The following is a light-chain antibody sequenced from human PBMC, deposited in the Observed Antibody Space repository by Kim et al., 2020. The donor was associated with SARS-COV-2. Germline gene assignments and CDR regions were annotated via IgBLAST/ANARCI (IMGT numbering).Light chain of an antibody. CDR2: ATS. Sequence: EIVLTQSPGTLSLSPGERATLSCRASQSVSSSSLAWYQQKPGQAPRLIIYATSSRATGIPDRFSGSGSGTDFALTISRLEPEDFAVYYCQQYGSSPPWTFGQGTKVDIK. V-gene: IGKV3-20*01. CDR1: QSVSSSS. CDR3: QQYGSSPPWT. J-gene: IGKJ1*01.